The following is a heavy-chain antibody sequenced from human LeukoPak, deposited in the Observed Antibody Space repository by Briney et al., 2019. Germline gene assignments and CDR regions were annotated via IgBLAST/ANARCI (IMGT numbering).Heavy chain of an antibody. D-gene: IGHD3-9*01. J-gene: IGHJ6*02. CDR3: ARAGVAVLRYFDWSNYGMDV. V-gene: IGHV4-59*01. CDR2: IYYSGST. Sequence: SETLSLTCTVSGGSISSYYWSWIRQPPGKGLEWIGYIYYSGSTNYNPSLKSRVTISVDTSKNQFSLKLSSVTAADTAVYYCARAGVAVLRYFDWSNYGMDVWGQGTTVTVSS. CDR1: GGSISSYY.